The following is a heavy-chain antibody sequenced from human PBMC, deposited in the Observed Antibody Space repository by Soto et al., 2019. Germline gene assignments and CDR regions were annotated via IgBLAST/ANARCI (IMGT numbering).Heavy chain of an antibody. V-gene: IGHV3-23*01. D-gene: IGHD3-16*01. CDR3: AKAPGGMITFGGVIYFDY. CDR2: ISGSGGST. J-gene: IGHJ4*02. Sequence: GGSLRLSCAASGFPFSSYSMSLVRQAPGKGLEWVSAISGSGGSTYYAESVKGRFTISRGNSKNTLYLQMSSLRAEDTAVYYCAKAPGGMITFGGVIYFDYWGQGTLVTVSS. CDR1: GFPFSSYS.